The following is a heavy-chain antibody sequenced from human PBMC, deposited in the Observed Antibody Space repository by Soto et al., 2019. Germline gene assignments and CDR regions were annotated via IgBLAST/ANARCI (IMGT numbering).Heavy chain of an antibody. V-gene: IGHV3-23*01. CDR3: AKDKGTTLSSWYFDN. D-gene: IGHD4-4*01. CDR2: IIGGGGRT. CDR1: GFTISGNA. Sequence: GGSLRLSCEVSGFTISGNAMTWVRQAPGKGLEWVSTIIGGGGRTDYADSVKGRFTISRDDSKNTVSLQMNSLKAEDTAVYYCAKDKGTTLSSWYFDNWGQGALVTVSS. J-gene: IGHJ4*02.